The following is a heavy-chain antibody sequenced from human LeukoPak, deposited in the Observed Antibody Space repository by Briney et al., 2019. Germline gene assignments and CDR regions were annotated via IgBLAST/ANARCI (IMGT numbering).Heavy chain of an antibody. V-gene: IGHV3-30*18. CDR1: GFTFSSYG. D-gene: IGHD6-19*01. CDR3: AKDSEYGSGWNSFV. CDR2: ISYDGSDK. J-gene: IGHJ4*02. Sequence: GRSLRLSCAASGFTFSSYGMHWVRQAPGKGLEWVAPISYDGSDKYYADSVKGRFTISRDNSKNTLYVQMNSLRAEDTAVYYCAKDSEYGSGWNSFVWGQGTLVTVSS.